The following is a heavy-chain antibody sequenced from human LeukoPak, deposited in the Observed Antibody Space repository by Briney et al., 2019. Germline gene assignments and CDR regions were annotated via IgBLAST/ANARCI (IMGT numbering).Heavy chain of an antibody. V-gene: IGHV4-4*07. J-gene: IGHJ5*02. CDR2: IYTSGST. D-gene: IGHD1-26*01. CDR3: ARVHSGSYYNWFDP. Sequence: SETLSLTCSVSGGSITSNYWIWVRQPAGKGLEWIGRIYTSGSTNYNPSLKSRVTISVDKSKNQFSLKLSSVTAADTAVYYCARVHSGSYYNWFDPWGQGTLVTVSS. CDR1: GGSITSNY.